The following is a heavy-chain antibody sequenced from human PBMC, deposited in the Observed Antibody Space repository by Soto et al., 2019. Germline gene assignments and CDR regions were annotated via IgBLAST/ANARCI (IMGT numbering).Heavy chain of an antibody. V-gene: IGHV3-7*01. CDR3: ARDEKEQRDYYYYYYMDV. D-gene: IGHD1-1*01. CDR2: IKQEGSEQ. J-gene: IGHJ6*03. Sequence: EVQLVESGGGLVQPGGSLRLSCAASGFTFSSYWMSWVRQAPGKGLECVANIKQEGSEQYYVDSVKGRFTISRDNAKNSLYLQMNSLRAEDTAVYYCARDEKEQRDYYYYYYMDVWGKGTTVTVSS. CDR1: GFTFSSYW.